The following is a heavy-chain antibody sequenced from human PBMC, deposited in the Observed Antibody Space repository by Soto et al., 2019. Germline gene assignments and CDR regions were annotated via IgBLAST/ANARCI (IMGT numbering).Heavy chain of an antibody. D-gene: IGHD3-10*01. Sequence: SETLSLTCTVSGGSISSYYWSWTRQPPGKGLEWIGYIYYSGSSNYNPSLKSRVTISVDTSKNQFSLKLSSVTAADTAVYYCARGEGSFDYWGQGTLVTISS. V-gene: IGHV4-59*01. J-gene: IGHJ4*02. CDR3: ARGEGSFDY. CDR1: GGSISSYY. CDR2: IYYSGSS.